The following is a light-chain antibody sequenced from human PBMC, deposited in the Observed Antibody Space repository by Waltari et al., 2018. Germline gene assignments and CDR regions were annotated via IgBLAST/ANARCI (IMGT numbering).Light chain of an antibody. V-gene: IGLV2-23*02. CDR2: EVT. J-gene: IGLJ2*01. CDR3: CSYASGSTFV. CDR1: SSDVGNYNL. Sequence: QSALTQPASVSGSPGQSITISCAGTSSDVGNYNLVSWYQQHAGEAPELMIYEVTKRPSGVSKRFSGSKSGNTASLTISGLQAEDEADYYCCSYASGSTFVFGGGTKLTVL.